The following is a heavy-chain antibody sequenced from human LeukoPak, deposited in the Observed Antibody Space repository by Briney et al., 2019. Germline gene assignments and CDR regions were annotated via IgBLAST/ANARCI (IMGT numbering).Heavy chain of an antibody. J-gene: IGHJ4*02. D-gene: IGHD3-16*01. CDR3: ARERTCNDDYSFAC. CDR2: IYSGGST. Sequence: HPGGSLRLSCTASGFIVTSNYTRWARHAPGKGREWVSIIYSGGSTYYADSVKGRFPISRDNSRNTLYLQMNSLRADDTAVYYCARERTCNDDYSFACWGQGALVTVAS. V-gene: IGHV3-53*01. CDR1: GFIVTSNY.